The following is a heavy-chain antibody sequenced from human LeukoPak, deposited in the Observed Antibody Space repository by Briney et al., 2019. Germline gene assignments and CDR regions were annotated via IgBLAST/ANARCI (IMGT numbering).Heavy chain of an antibody. CDR1: GGSFSGYY. V-gene: IGHV4-34*01. J-gene: IGHJ4*02. CDR2: INHSGST. CDR3: ARGSSWYPFDY. D-gene: IGHD6-13*01. Sequence: PSETLSLTCAVYGGSFSGYYWSWIRQPPGKGLEWIGEINHSGSTNYNPSLKSRIPISVDTSKNQFSLKLSSVTDADTAVYYCARGSSWYPFDYWGQGTLVTVSS.